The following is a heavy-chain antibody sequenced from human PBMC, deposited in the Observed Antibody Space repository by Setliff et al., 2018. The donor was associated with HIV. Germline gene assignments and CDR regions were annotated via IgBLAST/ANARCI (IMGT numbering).Heavy chain of an antibody. CDR3: AAWGPRYSFAPYRFDY. CDR1: NGSFSGYY. V-gene: IGHV4-34*01. Sequence: PSETLSLTCAVYNGSFSGYYWSWIRQPPGKGLEWIGEINDSGNTNYNPLLKSRVTMPVDASKNQFSLRLTSLTAADAAMYFCAAWGPRYSFAPYRFDYWGQGALVTVSS. J-gene: IGHJ4*02. D-gene: IGHD5-12*01. CDR2: INDSGNT.